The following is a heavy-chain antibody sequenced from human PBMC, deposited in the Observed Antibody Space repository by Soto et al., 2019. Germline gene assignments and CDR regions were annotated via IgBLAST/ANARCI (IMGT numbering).Heavy chain of an antibody. Sequence: SETLSLTCTVSGGSISSYYWSWIRQPPGKGLEWIGYIYYSGSTNYNPSLKSRVTISVDTSKNQFSLKLSSVTAADTAVYYCARALEAGQRLIDYWGQRTLVTVSS. CDR1: GGSISSYY. CDR3: ARALEAGQRLIDY. V-gene: IGHV4-59*01. CDR2: IYYSGST. D-gene: IGHD6-13*01. J-gene: IGHJ4*02.